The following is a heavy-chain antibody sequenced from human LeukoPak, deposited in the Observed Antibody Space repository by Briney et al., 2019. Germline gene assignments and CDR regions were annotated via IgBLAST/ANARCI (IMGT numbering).Heavy chain of an antibody. D-gene: IGHD6-13*01. CDR2: ISSSSSSYI. CDR3: ARDPGYSSSWFYYYYYYMDV. V-gene: IGHV3-21*01. J-gene: IGHJ6*03. Sequence: GGSLRLSCAASGFTFSSYSMNWVRQAPGKGLEWVSSISSSSSSYIYYADSVKGRFTISRDNAKNSLYLQMNSLRAEDTAVYYCARDPGYSSSWFYYYYYYMDVWGKGTTVTVSS. CDR1: GFTFSSYS.